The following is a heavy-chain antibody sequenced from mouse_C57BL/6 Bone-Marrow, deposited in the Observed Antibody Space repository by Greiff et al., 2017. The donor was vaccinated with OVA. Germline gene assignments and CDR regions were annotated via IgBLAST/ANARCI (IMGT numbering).Heavy chain of an antibody. CDR3: TRDEASYSNYVPFDY. CDR2: ISSGGDYI. D-gene: IGHD2-5*01. CDR1: GFTFSSYA. V-gene: IGHV5-9-1*02. Sequence: DVQLVESGEGLVKPGGSLKLSCAASGFTFSSYAMSWVRQTPEKRLEWVAYISSGGDYIYYADTVKGRFTISRDNARNTLYLQMSSLKSEDTAMYYCTRDEASYSNYVPFDYWGQGTTLTVSS. J-gene: IGHJ2*01.